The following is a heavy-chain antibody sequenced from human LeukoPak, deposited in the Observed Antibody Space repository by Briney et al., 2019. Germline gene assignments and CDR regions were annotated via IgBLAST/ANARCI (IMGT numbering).Heavy chain of an antibody. J-gene: IGHJ4*02. V-gene: IGHV4-34*01. CDR1: GGSFSGYY. CDR2: INHSGST. D-gene: IGHD5-24*01. Sequence: SETLSLTCAVYGGSFSGYYWSWIRQPPGKGLEWIGEINHSGSTNYNPLLKSRVTISVDTSKNQFSLKLSSVTAADTAVYYCARGEMATISDYWGQGTLVTVSS. CDR3: ARGEMATISDY.